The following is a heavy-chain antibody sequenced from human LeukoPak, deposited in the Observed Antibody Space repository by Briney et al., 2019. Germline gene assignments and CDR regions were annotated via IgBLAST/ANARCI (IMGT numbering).Heavy chain of an antibody. CDR1: GYTFTRYY. J-gene: IGHJ4*02. CDR3: AREESGGYFDY. CDR2: SNPSGVGT. Sequence: ASVKVSCKASGYTFTRYYMHRLRPAPGQGPDWMGVSNPSGVGTNYAQKFQGRVTMTRDTSTTTVYMELSSLRSEDTAVYYCAREESGGYFDYWGQGTLVTVSS. V-gene: IGHV1-46*01. D-gene: IGHD2-8*02.